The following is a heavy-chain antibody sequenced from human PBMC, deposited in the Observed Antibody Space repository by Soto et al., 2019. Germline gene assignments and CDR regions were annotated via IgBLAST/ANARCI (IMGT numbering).Heavy chain of an antibody. Sequence: SSETLSLTCTVSGGSISSSSYYWGWIRQPPGKGLEWIGSIYYSGSTYYNPSLKSRVTISVDTSKNQFSLKLSSVTAADTAVYYCARHFGSGSYYSLSYYYYGMDVWGQGTTVTVS. J-gene: IGHJ6*01. V-gene: IGHV4-39*01. CDR2: IYYSGST. D-gene: IGHD3-10*01. CDR1: GGSISSSSYY. CDR3: ARHFGSGSYYSLSYYYYGMDV.